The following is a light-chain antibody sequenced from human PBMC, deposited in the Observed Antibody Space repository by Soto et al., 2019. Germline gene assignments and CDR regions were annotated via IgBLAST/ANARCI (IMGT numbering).Light chain of an antibody. J-gene: IGKJ2*01. Sequence: EILLTQSPATLSLSPGERATLSYRASQSVSSYLAWYQQKPGQAPRLLIYDASNRATGIPVRFSGSGSGTDFTLTISSLEPEDFAVYYCQQGSNWPPAYTFGQGTKLEIK. CDR1: QSVSSY. CDR3: QQGSNWPPAYT. CDR2: DAS. V-gene: IGKV3-11*01.